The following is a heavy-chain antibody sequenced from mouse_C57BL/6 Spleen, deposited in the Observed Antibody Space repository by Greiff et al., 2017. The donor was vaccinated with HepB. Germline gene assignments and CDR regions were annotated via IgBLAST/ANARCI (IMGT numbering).Heavy chain of an antibody. CDR3: ARWDGYPQLYAMDY. Sequence: QVQLQQPGAELVKPGASVKLSCKASGYTFTSYWMHWVKQRPGRGLEWIGRIDPNSGGTKYNEKFKSKATLTVDKPSSTAYMHLSSLTSEDSSVYYCARWDGYPQLYAMDYWGQGTSVTVSS. CDR2: IDPNSGGT. D-gene: IGHD2-3*01. V-gene: IGHV1-72*01. J-gene: IGHJ4*01. CDR1: GYTFTSYW.